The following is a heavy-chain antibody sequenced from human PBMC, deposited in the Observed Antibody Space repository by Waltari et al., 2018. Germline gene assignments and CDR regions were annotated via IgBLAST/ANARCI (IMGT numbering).Heavy chain of an antibody. Sequence: QVQLQQLGARLLKPSETLSLSCEVNGGSLSGAFWSWVRQPPGTGLAWIGEIQQTVSTNYNPSRQSRVSISVDTSKSQVSLRMTSVSVADTAVYYCARQPIVVGAPVTDAFDIWGQGTLVRVSS. CDR2: IQQTVST. J-gene: IGHJ3*02. CDR3: ARQPIVVGAPVTDAFDI. V-gene: IGHV4-34*02. CDR1: GGSLSGAF. D-gene: IGHD2-15*01.